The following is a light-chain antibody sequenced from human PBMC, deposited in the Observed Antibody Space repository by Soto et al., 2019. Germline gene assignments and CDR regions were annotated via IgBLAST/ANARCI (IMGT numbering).Light chain of an antibody. V-gene: IGKV2-30*01. CDR1: QSLVDSDGNTY. Sequence: DVVMTQSPFLLPVTLGQPASVTCRSTQSLVDSDGNTYLIWFHQRPGQSPRRLIYQISNRDSGVTDRFSGTGSGTEFTLQISRVEAEDVGVYYCLQATHWPHTFGQGTKLEI. J-gene: IGKJ2*01. CDR3: LQATHWPHT. CDR2: QIS.